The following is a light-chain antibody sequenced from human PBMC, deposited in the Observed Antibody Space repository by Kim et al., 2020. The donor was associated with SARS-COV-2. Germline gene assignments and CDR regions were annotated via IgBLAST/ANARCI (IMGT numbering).Light chain of an antibody. CDR3: GSYTTSTTIV. V-gene: IGLV2-14*03. CDR2: DVF. J-gene: IGLJ2*01. Sequence: GQSLTISCTGTDSDVGAYGFVSWYQQHPDKAPQLIIYDVFNRPSGVSNRFSGSKSGNTASLTISGLQAEDEADYYCGSYTTSTTIVFGGGTKVTVL. CDR1: DSDVGAYGF.